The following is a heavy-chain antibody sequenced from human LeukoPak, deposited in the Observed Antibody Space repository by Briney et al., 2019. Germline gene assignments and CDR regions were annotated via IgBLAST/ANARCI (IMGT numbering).Heavy chain of an antibody. D-gene: IGHD2-2*01. CDR2: ISSSSSTI. CDR1: GFTFSSYS. CDR3: ARDPPSRREVVPAGNWFDP. Sequence: GGSLRLSCAASGFTFSSYSMNWVRQAPGKGLEWVSYISSSSSTIYYADSVKGRFTISRDNAKNSLYLQMNSLRAEDTAVYYCARDPPSRREVVPAGNWFDPWGQGTLVTVPS. V-gene: IGHV3-48*01. J-gene: IGHJ5*02.